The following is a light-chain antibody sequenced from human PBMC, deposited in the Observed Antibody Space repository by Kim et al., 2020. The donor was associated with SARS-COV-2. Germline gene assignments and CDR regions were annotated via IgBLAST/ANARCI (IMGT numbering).Light chain of an antibody. CDR2: DAS. CDR3: QQRSNWPPALT. J-gene: IGKJ4*01. Sequence: EIVLTQSPAILSLSPGERATLSCRASQSVARDLAWYQQKPGQAPRLLIYDASNRVTGIPPRFGGSGSETDFTLTISSLEPEDFAVYYCQQRSNWPPALTFGGGTKVDIK. V-gene: IGKV3-11*01. CDR1: QSVARD.